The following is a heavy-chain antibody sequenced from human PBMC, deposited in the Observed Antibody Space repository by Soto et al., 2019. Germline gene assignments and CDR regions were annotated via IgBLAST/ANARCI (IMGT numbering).Heavy chain of an antibody. Sequence: QVQLVESGGGVVQPGRSLRLSCAASGFTFSSYGMHWVRQAPGKGLEWVAVISYDGSNKYYADSVKGRFTISRDNSKNTLYLQMNSLRAEDTAVYYCANPGGDYWGQGTLVTVSS. CDR2: ISYDGSNK. D-gene: IGHD2-8*02. CDR1: GFTFSSYG. V-gene: IGHV3-30*18. J-gene: IGHJ4*02. CDR3: ANPGGDY.